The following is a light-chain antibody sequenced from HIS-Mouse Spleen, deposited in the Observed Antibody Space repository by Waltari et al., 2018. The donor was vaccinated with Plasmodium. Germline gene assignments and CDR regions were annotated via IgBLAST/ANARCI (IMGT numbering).Light chain of an antibody. CDR2: GAS. CDR1: QSVSSSY. CDR3: QQYGSSRFT. Sequence: EIVLTQSPGTLSLSPGERATLSCRASQSVSSSYLAWYQQTPGQAPRLLIYGASSRATGIPDRFSGSGSGTDFTLTSSRLEPEDFAVYYCQQYGSSRFTFGPGTKVDIK. V-gene: IGKV3-20*01. J-gene: IGKJ3*01.